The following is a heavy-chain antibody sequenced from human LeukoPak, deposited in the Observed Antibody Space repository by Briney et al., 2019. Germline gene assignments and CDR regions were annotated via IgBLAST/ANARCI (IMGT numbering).Heavy chain of an antibody. CDR1: GGSISSSSYY. CDR2: IYFSGGT. V-gene: IGHV4-39*07. J-gene: IGHJ5*02. CDR3: ATLRGVTMVRGVIFWFDP. D-gene: IGHD3-10*01. Sequence: SETLSLTCTVSGGSISSSSYYWGWIRQPPGKGLEWIGSIYFSGGTYYNPSLKSRVTISVDTSKNQFSLKLSSVTAADTAVYYCATLRGVTMVRGVIFWFDPWGQGTLVTVSS.